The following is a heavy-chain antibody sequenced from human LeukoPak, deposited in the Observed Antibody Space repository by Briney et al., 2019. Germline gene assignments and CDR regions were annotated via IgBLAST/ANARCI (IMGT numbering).Heavy chain of an antibody. CDR3: AKDGSSGYSYWFDP. Sequence: GGSLRLSCAASGFTFSSYAMSWVRQAPGKGLEWVSAISGSGGSTYYADSVKGRFTISRDNSKNTLYLQMNSLRAEDTAVYCCAKDGSSGYSYWFDPWGQGTLVTVSS. D-gene: IGHD3-22*01. CDR1: GFTFSSYA. CDR2: ISGSGGST. V-gene: IGHV3-23*01. J-gene: IGHJ5*02.